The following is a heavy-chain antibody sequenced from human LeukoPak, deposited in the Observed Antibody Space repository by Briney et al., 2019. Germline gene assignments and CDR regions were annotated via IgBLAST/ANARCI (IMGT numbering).Heavy chain of an antibody. D-gene: IGHD2-2*01. CDR1: RFTFSSSA. CDR3: AKLGYCSSTNCYYYYYYGMDV. J-gene: IGHJ6*02. Sequence: GGSLRLSCAASRFTFSSSAMNWVRQAPGKGLEWVSTISDSGGNTFYADSVKGRFTISRDNSKNTLYLQMNSLRAEDTAVYYCAKLGYCSSTNCYYYYYYGMDVWGQGTTVTVSS. V-gene: IGHV3-23*01. CDR2: ISDSGGNT.